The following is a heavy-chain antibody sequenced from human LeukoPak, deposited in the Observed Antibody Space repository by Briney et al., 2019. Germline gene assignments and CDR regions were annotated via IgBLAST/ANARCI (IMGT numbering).Heavy chain of an antibody. V-gene: IGHV1-2*02. Sequence: ASVKVSCKASGYTFTGYYMHWVRQAPGQGLEWMGWINPKSGGTNYAQKFQGRVTMTTDTSTRTAYMELRSLRPDDTAVYFCAREDDRSFGAYDCWGQGTLVTVS. D-gene: IGHD4-17*01. CDR2: INPKSGGT. J-gene: IGHJ4*02. CDR1: GYTFTGYY. CDR3: AREDDRSFGAYDC.